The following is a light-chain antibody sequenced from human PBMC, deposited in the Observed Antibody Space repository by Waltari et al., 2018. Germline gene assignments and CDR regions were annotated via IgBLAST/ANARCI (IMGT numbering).Light chain of an antibody. CDR3: QQYNSYPLT. V-gene: IGKV1-5*03. CDR2: KAS. CDR1: QSISNW. J-gene: IGKJ1*01. Sequence: DIQMTQSPSTLSASVGDRVTITCRASQSISNWLAWYQQKPGKAPKLLIYKASSLESGVPSRFSGSGSGTEFTLTISSLQPDDVATYYCQQYNSYPLTFGQGTKVEIK.